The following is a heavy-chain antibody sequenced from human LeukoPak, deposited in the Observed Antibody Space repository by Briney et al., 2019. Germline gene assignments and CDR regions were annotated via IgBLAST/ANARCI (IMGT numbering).Heavy chain of an antibody. J-gene: IGHJ4*02. Sequence: HPGRSLRLSCAASGFTFSSYAMHWVRQAPGKGLEWVAVISYDGSNKYYADSVKGRFTISRDNSKNTLYLQMNSLRAEDTAVYYCARDRGYYDSSGYYRQAYFDYWGQGTLVTVSS. CDR1: GFTFSSYA. V-gene: IGHV3-30-3*01. CDR2: ISYDGSNK. D-gene: IGHD3-22*01. CDR3: ARDRGYYDSSGYYRQAYFDY.